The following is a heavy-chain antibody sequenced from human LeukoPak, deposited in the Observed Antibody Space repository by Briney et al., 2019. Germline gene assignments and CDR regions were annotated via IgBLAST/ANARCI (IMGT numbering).Heavy chain of an antibody. J-gene: IGHJ6*03. CDR3: ARDNGVVHGVYYMDV. Sequence: GGSLRLSCAASGFTFSSYGMHWVRQAPGKGLEWVAFIRYDGSNKYYADSVKGRFTISRDNAKMSLFLQMNSLRAEDTAAYYCARDNGVVHGVYYMDVWGKGTTVTVS. CDR1: GFTFSSYG. D-gene: IGHD3-3*01. CDR2: IRYDGSNK. V-gene: IGHV3-30*02.